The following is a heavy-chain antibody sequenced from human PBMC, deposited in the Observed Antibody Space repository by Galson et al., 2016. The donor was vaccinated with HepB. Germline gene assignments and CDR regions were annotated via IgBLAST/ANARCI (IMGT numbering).Heavy chain of an antibody. D-gene: IGHD2-2*02. J-gene: IGHJ4*02. Sequence: SLRLSCAASGYTFSTYAMSWVRQAPGKGLEWVAVIWYDGSYKYYADSVEGRFTISRDISENTVYLQMNSLRGEDTAVYYCAREIPHMVHGGLDYWGQGTLVTVSS. V-gene: IGHV3-33*08. CDR3: AREIPHMVHGGLDY. CDR1: GYTFSTYA. CDR2: IWYDGSYK.